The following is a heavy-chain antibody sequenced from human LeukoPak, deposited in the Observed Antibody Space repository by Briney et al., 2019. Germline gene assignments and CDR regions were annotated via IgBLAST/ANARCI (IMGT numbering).Heavy chain of an antibody. V-gene: IGHV1-8*01. D-gene: IGHD3-10*01. J-gene: IGHJ3*02. CDR2: IKPNIGNT. CDR3: ASVRITMVRGVILGTAFDI. Sequence: ASLKVSSKASGYTFTSFDISSGRQATGQRVEWMGWIKPNIGNTGYAQTFQGRVTMNRNTSISTAYMELSSLRSEDTVVYYCASVRITMVRGVILGTAFDIWGQGTMVTVSS. CDR1: GYTFTSFD.